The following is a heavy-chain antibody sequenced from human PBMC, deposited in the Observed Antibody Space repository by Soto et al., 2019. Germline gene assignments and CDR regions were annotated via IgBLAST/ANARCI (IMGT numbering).Heavy chain of an antibody. CDR1: GGSISSYY. D-gene: IGHD1-7*01. J-gene: IGHJ3*02. Sequence: SETLSLTCTVSGGSISSYYWSWLRQPPGEGPEWIGYIHSSGRTNFNPSLKSRVTISLDTSKSQFSLKVNSVTAADTAVYYCARGDWNYAFDIWGQGAMVTVS. V-gene: IGHV4-59*01. CDR3: ARGDWNYAFDI. CDR2: IHSSGRT.